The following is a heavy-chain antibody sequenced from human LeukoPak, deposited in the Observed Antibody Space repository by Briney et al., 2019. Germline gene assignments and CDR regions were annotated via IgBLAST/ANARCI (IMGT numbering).Heavy chain of an antibody. J-gene: IGHJ3*02. V-gene: IGHV1-46*01. CDR1: GYTFTSYY. CDR3: AGIALATDDAFDI. CDR2: INPSGGST. D-gene: IGHD5-12*01. Sequence: ASVKVSCKASGYTFTSYYMHWVRQAPGQGLEWMGIINPSGGSTSYAQKFQGRVTMTRDTSTSTVYMELSSLRSEDTAVYYCAGIALATDDAFDIWGQGTMVTVSS.